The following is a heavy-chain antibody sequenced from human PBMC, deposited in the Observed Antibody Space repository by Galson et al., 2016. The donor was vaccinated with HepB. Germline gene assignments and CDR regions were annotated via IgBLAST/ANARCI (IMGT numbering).Heavy chain of an antibody. Sequence: SLRLSCAASGFTFSSYAMSWVRQAPGKGLEWVSAISGSGGSTYYADSVKGRFTISRDNSKNTLYLQMNSLRAEDTAVYYYAKQYQGACWYFDLWGRGTLVTVSS. CDR1: GFTFSSYA. D-gene: IGHD2-2*01. CDR2: ISGSGGST. CDR3: AKQYQGACWYFDL. V-gene: IGHV3-23*01. J-gene: IGHJ2*01.